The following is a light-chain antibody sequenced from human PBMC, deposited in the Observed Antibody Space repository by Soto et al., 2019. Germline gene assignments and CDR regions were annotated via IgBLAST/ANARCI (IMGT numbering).Light chain of an antibody. V-gene: IGKV3-20*01. CDR2: GAS. Sequence: EIVLTQSPGTLSLSPGERATLSCRASQSVSSSYLAWYQQKPGQAPRLLIYGASSRATGIPDRFSGSGSGTDFTLTISRLEPDDFAIYYGQQYGDSPFFGQGTKLEIQ. CDR3: QQYGDSPF. CDR1: QSVSSSY. J-gene: IGKJ2*01.